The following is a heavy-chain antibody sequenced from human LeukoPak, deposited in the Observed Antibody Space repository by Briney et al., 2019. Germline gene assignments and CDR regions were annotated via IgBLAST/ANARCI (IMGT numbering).Heavy chain of an antibody. V-gene: IGHV3-23*01. CDR2: TSSSDAGT. J-gene: IGHJ4*02. D-gene: IGHD1-26*01. CDR3: AREWELLPAY. CDR1: GFTLSSYA. Sequence: PGGSLRLSCAASGFTLSSYAMSWVRQAPGKGLEWVAATSSSDAGTYHADSVRGRFTISRDNSKNTLYLQMNSLRAEDAAVYYCAREWELLPAYWGQGTLVTVSS.